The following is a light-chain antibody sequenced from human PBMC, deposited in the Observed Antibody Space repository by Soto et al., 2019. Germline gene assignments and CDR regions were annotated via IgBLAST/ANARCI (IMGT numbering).Light chain of an antibody. V-gene: IGKV1-27*01. Sequence: DMQMTQSPTSLSASVGDRVTITCRASQDIRNFVAWYQQKPGKAPKLLIYAASTLQSGVPSRFSGSGSGTDFILTINSLQPEDVATYSCQKYSSVPVFGPGTKVEIK. CDR2: AAS. CDR1: QDIRNF. J-gene: IGKJ3*01. CDR3: QKYSSVPV.